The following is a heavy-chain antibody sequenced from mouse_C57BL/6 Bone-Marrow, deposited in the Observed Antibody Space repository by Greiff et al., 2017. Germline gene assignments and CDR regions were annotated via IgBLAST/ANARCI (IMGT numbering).Heavy chain of an antibody. CDR2: ISSGSSTI. D-gene: IGHD1-1*01. V-gene: IGHV5-17*01. CDR1: GFTFSDYG. Sequence: DVMLVESGGGLVKPGGSLKLSCAASGFTFSDYGMHWVRQAPEKGLEWVAYISSGSSTIYYADTVKGRFTISRDNAKNTLFLQMTSLRSEDTAMYYCAITTVVATDAMDYWGQGTSVTVSS. CDR3: AITTVVATDAMDY. J-gene: IGHJ4*01.